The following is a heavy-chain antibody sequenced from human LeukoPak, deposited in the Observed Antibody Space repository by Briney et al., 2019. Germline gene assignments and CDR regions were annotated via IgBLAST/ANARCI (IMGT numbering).Heavy chain of an antibody. Sequence: SVKVSCKASGGTFSSYAISWVRQAPGQGLEWMGRIIPILGIANYAQKFQGRVTITTDESTSTAYMELSSLRSEDTAVYYCARQHSGSYQDWGQGTLVTVSS. CDR2: IIPILGIA. CDR1: GGTFSSYA. J-gene: IGHJ4*02. V-gene: IGHV1-69*04. CDR3: ARQHSGSYQD. D-gene: IGHD1-26*01.